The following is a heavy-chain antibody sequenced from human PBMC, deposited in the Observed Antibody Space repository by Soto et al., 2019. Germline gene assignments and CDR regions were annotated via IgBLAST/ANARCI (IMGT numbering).Heavy chain of an antibody. CDR3: AKGGRQWLVTSDFNY. D-gene: IGHD6-19*01. CDR2: VSHDGRNT. J-gene: IGHJ4*02. V-gene: IGHV3-30*18. Sequence: VQVVESGGGVVQPGRSLRLSCAASGFTFSDYAMHWVRQAPGKGLEWVAVVSHDGRNTHYADSVKGRFTISRDSSKNKVSLEMTSLRAEDTAVYYCAKGGRQWLVTSDFNYWGQGALVTVSS. CDR1: GFTFSDYA.